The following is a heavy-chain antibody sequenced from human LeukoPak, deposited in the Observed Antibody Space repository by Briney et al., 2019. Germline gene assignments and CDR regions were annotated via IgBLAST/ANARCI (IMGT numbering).Heavy chain of an antibody. CDR1: GFTFSTYE. V-gene: IGHV3-48*03. J-gene: IGHJ4*02. CDR2: ISASGRII. Sequence: PGGSLRLSCTASGFTFSTYEMTWVRQAPGKGLEWLSYISASGRIIYYADSVKGRFTISRDNAKNSLFLQMNSLRAEDTAVYYCARDITLDSWGQGTLLTVSS. CDR3: ARDITLDS. D-gene: IGHD3-10*01.